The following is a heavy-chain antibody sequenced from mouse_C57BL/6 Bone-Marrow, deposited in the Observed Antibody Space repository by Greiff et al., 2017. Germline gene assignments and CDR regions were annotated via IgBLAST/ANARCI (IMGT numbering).Heavy chain of an antibody. Sequence: QVQLKQSGAELVRPGTSVKVSCEASGYAFTNYLIGWVKQRPGQGLEWIGVISNGSGGTNYNEKFKGKATLTADKDSSTAYMQLSSLTSEDSAVSFYAGYYCGSYLDYWGQGTTLTVSA. CDR2: ISNGSGGT. V-gene: IGHV1-54*01. D-gene: IGHD1-1*01. J-gene: IGHJ2*01. CDR1: GYAFTNYL. CDR3: AGYYCGSYLDY.